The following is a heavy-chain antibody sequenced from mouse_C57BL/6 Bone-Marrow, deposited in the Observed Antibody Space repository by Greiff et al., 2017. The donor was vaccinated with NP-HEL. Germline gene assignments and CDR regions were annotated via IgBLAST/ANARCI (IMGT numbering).Heavy chain of an antibody. V-gene: IGHV1-4*01. Sequence: QVHVKQSGAELARPGASVKMSCKASGYTFTSYTMHWVKQRPGQGLEWIGYINPSSGYTKYNQKFKDKATLTADKSSSTAYMQLSSLTSEDSAVYYCAREGGYYYGSSYPWFAYWGQGTLVTVSA. CDR1: GYTFTSYT. D-gene: IGHD1-1*01. J-gene: IGHJ3*01. CDR3: AREGGYYYGSSYPWFAY. CDR2: INPSSGYT.